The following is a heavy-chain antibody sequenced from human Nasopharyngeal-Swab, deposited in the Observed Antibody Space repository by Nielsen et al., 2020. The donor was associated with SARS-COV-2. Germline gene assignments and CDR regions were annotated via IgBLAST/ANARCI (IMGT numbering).Heavy chain of an antibody. Sequence: WIRQPPGKALEWLAVTFSNDEKSYSASLKSRLTISKDTSKSQVVLTMANMVPVDTATYYCARLGCTSFSCHIDHWGQGTLVTVSS. J-gene: IGHJ4*02. V-gene: IGHV2-26*01. CDR2: TFSNDEK. CDR3: ARLGCTSFSCHIDH. D-gene: IGHD2-2*01.